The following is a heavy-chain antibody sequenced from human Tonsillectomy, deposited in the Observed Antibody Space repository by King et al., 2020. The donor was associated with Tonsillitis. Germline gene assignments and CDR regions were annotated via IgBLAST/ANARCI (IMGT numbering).Heavy chain of an antibody. Sequence: VQLVESGGGVVQPGRSLRLSCAASGFSFSSYGMHWVRQAPGKGLEWVAVIWYDGTQKYYADSVKGRFSISRDNSKKMVYLQMNSLRGEDTAVYYCASDGISEWGQGTLVTVSS. D-gene: IGHD1-1*01. CDR1: GFSFSSYG. CDR3: ASDGISE. CDR2: IWYDGTQK. V-gene: IGHV3-33*01. J-gene: IGHJ4*02.